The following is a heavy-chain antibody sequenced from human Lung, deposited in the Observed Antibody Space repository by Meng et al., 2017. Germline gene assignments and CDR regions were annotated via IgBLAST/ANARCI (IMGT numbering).Heavy chain of an antibody. CDR3: SGHVDY. J-gene: IGHJ4*01. V-gene: IGHV3-15*01. Sequence: VLLVEFGGGFVKPGGSLRLSCVGSGFIFSNAWMTWVRQAPGKGLEWLGRMKSNIDGGTVDYAASVSGRFFISRDDSKNTFYLQMNSLKTEDTAVYYCSGHVDYWGHGTLVTVSS. CDR1: GFIFSNAW. CDR2: MKSNIDGGTV.